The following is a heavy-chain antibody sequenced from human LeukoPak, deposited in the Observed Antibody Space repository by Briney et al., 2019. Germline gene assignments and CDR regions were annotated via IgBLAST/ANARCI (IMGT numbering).Heavy chain of an antibody. J-gene: IGHJ5*02. CDR2: ISYSGST. CDR1: GGSISSYY. CDR3: TKYTTVTSNWFDP. D-gene: IGHD4-17*01. V-gene: IGHV4-59*08. Sequence: SETLSLTCTVSGGSISSYYWSWIRQPPGKGLEWIGYISYSGSTNCKPSLKSRVTISVDTSKNQLSLKLSSVTAADTAVYYCTKYTTVTSNWFDPWGQGTLVTVSS.